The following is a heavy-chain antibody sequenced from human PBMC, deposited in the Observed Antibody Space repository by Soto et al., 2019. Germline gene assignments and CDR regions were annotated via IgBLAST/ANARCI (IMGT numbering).Heavy chain of an antibody. V-gene: IGHV1-46*01. CDR1: GCTFTSYY. CDR2: INPSGGST. D-gene: IGHD3-10*01. Sequence: ASVKVSCKASGCTFTSYYMHWVRQAPGQGLEWMGIINPSGGSTSYAQKFQGRVTMTRDTSTSTVYMELSSLRSEDTAVYYCARSQRRGYYYGSGSYYNGYWFDPWGQGTLVTVSS. CDR3: ARSQRRGYYYGSGSYYNGYWFDP. J-gene: IGHJ5*02.